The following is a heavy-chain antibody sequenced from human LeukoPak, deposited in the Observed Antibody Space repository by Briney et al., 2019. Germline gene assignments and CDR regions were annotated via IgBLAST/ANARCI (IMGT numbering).Heavy chain of an antibody. CDR2: IHHGVST. Sequence: SETLSLICAVSGYSITSNYYWGWIRQPPGRGLEWIGSIHHGVSTFYNPSFKSRVTISVDTSNNHFSLRLTSVTAADTAVYYCARDRDDSTNYTPYYFDYWGPGALVAVSS. J-gene: IGHJ4*02. V-gene: IGHV4-38-2*02. D-gene: IGHD2-8*01. CDR3: ARDRDDSTNYTPYYFDY. CDR1: GYSITSNYY.